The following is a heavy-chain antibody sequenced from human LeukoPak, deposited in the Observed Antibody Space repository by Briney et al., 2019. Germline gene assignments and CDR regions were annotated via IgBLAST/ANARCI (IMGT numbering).Heavy chain of an antibody. V-gene: IGHV3-33*06. CDR3: AKEPHGYGDCYYYYYMDV. D-gene: IGHD4-17*01. Sequence: GGSLRLSCAASGFTFSSYGMHWVRQAPGKGLEWVAVIWYDGSNKYYADSVKGRFTISRDNSKNTLYLQMNSLRAEDTAVYYCAKEPHGYGDCYYYYYMDVWGKGTTVTVSS. CDR1: GFTFSSYG. CDR2: IWYDGSNK. J-gene: IGHJ6*03.